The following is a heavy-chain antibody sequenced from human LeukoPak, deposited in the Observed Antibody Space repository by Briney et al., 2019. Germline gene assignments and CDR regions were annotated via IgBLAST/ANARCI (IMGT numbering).Heavy chain of an antibody. CDR3: ARLVDSSGYYPIGIHY. CDR1: GFTFSSYS. CDR2: ISSSSSYI. Sequence: GGSLRLSCAASGFTFSSYSMSWVRQAPGKGLEWVSSISSSSSYIYYADSVKGRLTISRDNAKNSLYLQMNSLRPEDTAVYYCARLVDSSGYYPIGIHYWGQGTLVTVSS. D-gene: IGHD3-22*01. J-gene: IGHJ4*02. V-gene: IGHV3-21*01.